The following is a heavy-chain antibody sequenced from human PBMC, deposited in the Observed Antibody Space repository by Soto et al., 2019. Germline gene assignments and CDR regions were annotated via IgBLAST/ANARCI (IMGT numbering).Heavy chain of an antibody. D-gene: IGHD2-2*01. J-gene: IGHJ3*02. CDR2: IIPIVGTA. CDR1: GGTFSSYA. V-gene: IGHV1-69*12. Sequence: QVQLVQSGAEVKKPGSSVKVSCKASGGTFSSYAISWVRPAPGQGLEWMGGIIPIVGTANYAQKFQGRVTITADESTSTGDMELSSLRSEDTAVYYWAGLLSEGAFDIWGQGTMVTVSS. CDR3: AGLLSEGAFDI.